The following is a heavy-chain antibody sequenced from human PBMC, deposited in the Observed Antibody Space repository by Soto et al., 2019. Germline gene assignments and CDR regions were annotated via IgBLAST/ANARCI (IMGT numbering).Heavy chain of an antibody. V-gene: IGHV1-18*01. CDR2: ISCYNGHT. CDR1: GDTVTKYG. D-gene: IGHD6-19*01. CDR3: ASATSIAVAGKET. Sequence: QVQLVQSGGEVKKPGASVKVSCKASGDTVTKYGISWVRQAPGQGLEWLGWISCYNGHTNYALKFQDRVTFTTDTSPSTASMELRSLTSDDTAVYYYASATSIAVAGKETWGQGALVTVSS. J-gene: IGHJ4*02.